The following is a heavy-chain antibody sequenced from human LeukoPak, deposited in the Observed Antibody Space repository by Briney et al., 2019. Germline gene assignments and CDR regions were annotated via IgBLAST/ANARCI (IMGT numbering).Heavy chain of an antibody. CDR2: ISYDGTYK. CDR3: ARSTMVRGVPDGMDV. V-gene: IGHV3-30-3*01. D-gene: IGHD3-10*01. J-gene: IGHJ6*02. CDR1: GFTFSSYA. Sequence: GGSLRLSCAASGFTFSSYAIHWVRQAQGKGLEWVAVISYDGTYKYYADSVKGRFNISRDNSKNTLFLQMNSLRDEDTAVYYCARSTMVRGVPDGMDVWGQGTTVTVSS.